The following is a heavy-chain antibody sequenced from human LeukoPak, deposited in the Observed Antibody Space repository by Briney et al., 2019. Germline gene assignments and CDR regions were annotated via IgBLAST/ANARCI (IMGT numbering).Heavy chain of an antibody. V-gene: IGHV4-34*09. J-gene: IGHJ2*01. CDR1: GGSFSGYY. Sequence: SETLSLTCAVYGGSFSGYYWSWIRQPPGKGLEWIGYIYYSGSTYYNPSLKSRVTISVDTSKNQFSLKLSSVTAADTAVYYCARDNPVWGSYRYLRYFDLWGRGTLVTVSS. CDR2: IYYSGST. D-gene: IGHD3-16*02. CDR3: ARDNPVWGSYRYLRYFDL.